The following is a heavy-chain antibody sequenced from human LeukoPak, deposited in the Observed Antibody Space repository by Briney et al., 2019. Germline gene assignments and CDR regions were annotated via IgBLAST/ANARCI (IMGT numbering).Heavy chain of an antibody. J-gene: IGHJ4*02. CDR1: GFTFSSYA. CDR2: ISGSGGST. D-gene: IGHD6-13*01. CDR3: AKSQTPPGIAAAGDY. V-gene: IGHV3-23*01. Sequence: GGSLRLSCAASGFTFSSYAMSWVRQAPGKGLEWVSAISGSGGSTYYADSVKGRFTISRDNSKNTLYLQMNSLRAEDTAVYYRAKSQTPPGIAAAGDYWGQGTLVTVSS.